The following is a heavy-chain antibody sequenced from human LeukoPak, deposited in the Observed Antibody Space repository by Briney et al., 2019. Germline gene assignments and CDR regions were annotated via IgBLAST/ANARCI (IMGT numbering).Heavy chain of an antibody. V-gene: IGHV4-39*07. Sequence: SETLSLTCTVSGDSISSGMHYWGWIRQSPEKGLEWIGSISYSGTTYYNPSLKSRVTISLDTSKNHFSLKLNSVTAADTAVYYCARQTGSGLFILPGGQGTLVTVSS. D-gene: IGHD3/OR15-3a*01. CDR3: ARQTGSGLFILP. J-gene: IGHJ4*02. CDR2: ISYSGTT. CDR1: GDSISSGMHY.